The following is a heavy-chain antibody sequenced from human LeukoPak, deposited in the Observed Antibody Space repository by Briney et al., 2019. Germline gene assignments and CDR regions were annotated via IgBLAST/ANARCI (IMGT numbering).Heavy chain of an antibody. V-gene: IGHV3-53*01. J-gene: IGHJ4*02. D-gene: IGHD2-21*01. CDR2: IYSGGST. Sequence: GGSPRLSCAASGFTVSSNYMSWVRQAPGKGLEWVSVIYSGGSTYYADSVKGRFTISRDNSKNTVYLQMNSLRAEDTAVYYCARVGRVIAIPIDYWGQGTLVTVSS. CDR1: GFTVSSNY. CDR3: ARVGRVIAIPIDY.